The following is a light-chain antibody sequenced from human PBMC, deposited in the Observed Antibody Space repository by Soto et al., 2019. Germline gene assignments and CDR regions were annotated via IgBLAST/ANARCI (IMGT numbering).Light chain of an antibody. V-gene: IGKV3-11*01. Sequence: EIVLTQSPATLSLSPGERATLSCRASQSVSSYLAWYQQKPGQAPRLLIYDASNRATGIPARFSGSGSGTDITLTISSLEPEDFAVYYCQQRSTYTFGQGTKLEIK. J-gene: IGKJ2*01. CDR2: DAS. CDR1: QSVSSY. CDR3: QQRSTYT.